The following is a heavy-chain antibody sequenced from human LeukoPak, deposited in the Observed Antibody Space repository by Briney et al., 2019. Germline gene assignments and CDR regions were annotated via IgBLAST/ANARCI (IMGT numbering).Heavy chain of an antibody. D-gene: IGHD6-19*01. Sequence: ASVKVSCKASGYTFTSYYMHWVRQAPGQGLEWMGIINPSGGSTSYAQKFQGRVTMTRDMSTSTVYMELSRLRSDDTAVYYCARVPVAGSFDYWGQGTLVTVSS. CDR3: ARVPVAGSFDY. CDR1: GYTFTSYY. J-gene: IGHJ4*02. CDR2: INPSGGST. V-gene: IGHV1-46*01.